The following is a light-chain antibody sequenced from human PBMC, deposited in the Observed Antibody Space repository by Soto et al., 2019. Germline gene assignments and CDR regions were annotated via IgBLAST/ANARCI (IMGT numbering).Light chain of an antibody. CDR2: GAS. CDR1: QSISSSH. Sequence: EIVLTQSPGTLSLSPGKRATLSCRASQSISSSHLAWYQQRPGQAPRLLIYGASSRATGIPDRFSGSGSGTEFTLTISRLEPEDFAVYYCQQYGSSSWTFGQGTKVEIK. CDR3: QQYGSSSWT. J-gene: IGKJ1*01. V-gene: IGKV3-20*01.